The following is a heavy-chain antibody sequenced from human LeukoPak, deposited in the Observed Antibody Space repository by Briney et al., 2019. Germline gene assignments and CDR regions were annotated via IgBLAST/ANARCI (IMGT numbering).Heavy chain of an antibody. V-gene: IGHV3-21*06. J-gene: IGHJ4*02. CDR1: GIPFSNYT. CDR3: ARVNSALVVSSEGSWAGSLGFDH. CDR2: ISGSSRYI. D-gene: IGHD3-22*01. Sequence: GGSLRLSCAASGIPFSNYTLTWVRQAPGKGLVWVSSISGSSRYIHYSDSVRGRFSISRDNAKNSVYLQMDSLTADDTAVYYCARVNSALVVSSEGSWAGSLGFDHWGQAILVIVSS.